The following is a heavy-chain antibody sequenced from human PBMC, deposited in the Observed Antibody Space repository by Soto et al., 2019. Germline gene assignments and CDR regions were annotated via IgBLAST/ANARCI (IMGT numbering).Heavy chain of an antibody. V-gene: IGHV5-51*01. CDR3: ARQCTSSGAV. J-gene: IGHJ6*02. CDR1: GYSFTSYW. D-gene: IGHD6-25*01. CDR2: IYPSDSNT. Sequence: PGESLKISCKGSGYSFTSYWIGWVRQMPGKGLEWMGIIYPSDSNTRFSPSFQGQVTISADKSISTAYLQWSSLKASDTAMYFCARQCTSSGAVWGQGTTVTVSS.